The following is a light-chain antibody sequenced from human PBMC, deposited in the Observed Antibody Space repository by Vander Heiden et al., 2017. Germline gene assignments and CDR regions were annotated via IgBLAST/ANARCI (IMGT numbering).Light chain of an antibody. CDR3: QSYDSSLSARYV. J-gene: IGLJ1*01. V-gene: IGLV1-40*01. CDR2: GNS. CDR1: SSNIGAGYD. Sequence: QRVTISCPGSSSNIGAGYDVHWYQQLPGTAPKLLIYGNSNRPSGVPDRFSGSKSGTSASLAITGLQAEDEADYYCQSYDSSLSARYVFGTGTKVTVL.